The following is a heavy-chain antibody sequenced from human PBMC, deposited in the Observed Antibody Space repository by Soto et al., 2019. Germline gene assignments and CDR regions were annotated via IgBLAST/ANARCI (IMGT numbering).Heavy chain of an antibody. CDR1: GGSFSGYY. Sequence: SETLSLTCAVYGGSFSGYYWSWIRQPPGKGLEWIGEINHSGSTNYNPSLKSRVTISVDTSKNQFSLKLSSVTAADTAVYYCARGFHYWGQGTLVTVSS. CDR2: INHSGST. CDR3: ARGFHY. J-gene: IGHJ4*02. V-gene: IGHV4-34*01.